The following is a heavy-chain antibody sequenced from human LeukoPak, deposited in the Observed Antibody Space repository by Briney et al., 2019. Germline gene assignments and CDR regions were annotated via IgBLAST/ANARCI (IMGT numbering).Heavy chain of an antibody. D-gene: IGHD3-16*01. CDR2: IYYSGST. CDR3: ARDGVHYYMDV. CDR1: GGSISSYY. J-gene: IGHJ6*03. V-gene: IGHV4-59*01. Sequence: SETLSLTCTVSGGSISSYYRSWIRQPPGKGLEWIGYIYYSGSTNYNPSLKSRVTISVDTSKNQFSLKLSSVTAADTAVYYCARDGVHYYMDVWGKGTTVTVSS.